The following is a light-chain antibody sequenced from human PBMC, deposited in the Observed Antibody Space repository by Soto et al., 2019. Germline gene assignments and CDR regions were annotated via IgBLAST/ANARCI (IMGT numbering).Light chain of an antibody. Sequence: QPVLPQSPSASASLGASVKLTCTLSSGHSSYAIAWHQQQPEKGPRYLMKLNSDGSHSKGDGIPDRFSGSSSGAERYLTISSLQSEDAADYYCQTGGTGSVVFGGGTKLTVL. CDR3: QTGGTGSVV. J-gene: IGLJ2*01. V-gene: IGLV4-69*01. CDR2: LNSDGSH. CDR1: SGHSSYA.